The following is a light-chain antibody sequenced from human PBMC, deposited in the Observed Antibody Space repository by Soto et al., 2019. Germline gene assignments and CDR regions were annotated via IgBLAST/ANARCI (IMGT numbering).Light chain of an antibody. CDR3: QQRSNWPPALT. Sequence: EIVSTQSPATLSLSPGERATLSCRASQSVSSYLAWYQQKPGQAPRLLIYDASNRATGIPARFSGSGSGTDFTLTISSLEPEDFAVYYCQQRSNWPPALTFGGGSKVDI. V-gene: IGKV3-11*01. CDR2: DAS. J-gene: IGKJ4*01. CDR1: QSVSSY.